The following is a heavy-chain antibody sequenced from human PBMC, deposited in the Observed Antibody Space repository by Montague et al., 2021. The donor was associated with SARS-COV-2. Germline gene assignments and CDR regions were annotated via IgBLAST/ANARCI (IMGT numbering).Heavy chain of an antibody. D-gene: IGHD5-24*01. CDR1: GGSISSYY. CDR2: IYYSGST. J-gene: IGHJ4*02. V-gene: IGHV4-59*01. Sequence: SETLSLTCTASGGSISSYYWSWIRQPPGKGLEWIGYIYYSGSTNYNPSLKSRVTISVDTSKNQFSLKLSSVTAADTAVYYFARAPRGWLQLRDFYYFDYWGQGTLVTVSS. CDR3: ARAPRGWLQLRDFYYFDY.